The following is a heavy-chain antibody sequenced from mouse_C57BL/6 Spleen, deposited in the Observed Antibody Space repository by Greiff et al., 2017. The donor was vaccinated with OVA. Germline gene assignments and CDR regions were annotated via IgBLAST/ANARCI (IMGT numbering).Heavy chain of an antibody. V-gene: IGHV3-6*01. CDR2: ISYDGSN. J-gene: IGHJ2*01. D-gene: IGHD1-1*01. CDR3: ARDGGLLRYFDY. CDR1: GYSITSGYY. Sequence: VQLQQSGPGLVKPSQSLSLTCSVTGYSITSGYYWNWIRQFPGNKLEWMGYISYDGSNNYNPSLKNRISITRDTSKNQFFLKLNSVTTEDTATYYCARDGGLLRYFDYWGQGTTLTVSS.